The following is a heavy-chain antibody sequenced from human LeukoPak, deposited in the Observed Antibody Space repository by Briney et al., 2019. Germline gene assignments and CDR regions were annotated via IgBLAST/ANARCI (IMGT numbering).Heavy chain of an antibody. CDR1: GGSISSYY. D-gene: IGHD3-10*01. V-gene: IGHV4-59*01. CDR2: IYYSGST. Sequence: SETLSLTCTVSGGSISSYYWSWIRQPPGKGLEWIGYIYYSGSTNYNPSLKSRVTISVDTSKNQFSLKPSSVTAADTAVYYCAGGWFGELLGGYWGQGTLVTVSS. CDR3: AGGWFGELLGGY. J-gene: IGHJ4*02.